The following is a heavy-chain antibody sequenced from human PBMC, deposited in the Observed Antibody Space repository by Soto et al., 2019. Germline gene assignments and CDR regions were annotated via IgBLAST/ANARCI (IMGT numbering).Heavy chain of an antibody. J-gene: IGHJ5*02. V-gene: IGHV1-18*01. D-gene: IGHD6-19*01. Sequence: ASVKVSCKASGYTFTSYGISWVRQAPGQGLEWMGWISAYNGNTNYAQKPQGGVTMTTDTSTSTAYMELRSLRSDDTAVYYCARVHGAVAGLWFDPWGQGTLVTVSS. CDR1: GYTFTSYG. CDR3: ARVHGAVAGLWFDP. CDR2: ISAYNGNT.